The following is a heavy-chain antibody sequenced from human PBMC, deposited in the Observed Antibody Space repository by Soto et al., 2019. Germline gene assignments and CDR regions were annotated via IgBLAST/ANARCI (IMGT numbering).Heavy chain of an antibody. CDR1: GFTFSSHG. V-gene: IGHV3-30*18. D-gene: IGHD1-26*01. J-gene: IGHJ4*02. Sequence: LRLSCVASGFTFSSHGMHWVRQAPGKGLEWVAVISYDGSNKYYADSVKGRFTISRDNSKNTLYLQMNSLRAEDTAVYYCAKDLYSGSSHPDYWGQGTLVTVSS. CDR2: ISYDGSNK. CDR3: AKDLYSGSSHPDY.